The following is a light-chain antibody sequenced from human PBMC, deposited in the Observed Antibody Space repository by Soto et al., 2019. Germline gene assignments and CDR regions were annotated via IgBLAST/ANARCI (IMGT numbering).Light chain of an antibody. CDR1: NIESKS. V-gene: IGLV3-21*02. Sequence: SYELTQPPSVSVAPGQTARIPCGGNNIESKSVHWYQQKPGQAPVLVVYDDRDRPSGIPERFSGSNSGNTATLTISRVEAGDEADYYCQVWDSSSDHVVFGGGTKLTVL. CDR2: DDR. CDR3: QVWDSSSDHVV. J-gene: IGLJ2*01.